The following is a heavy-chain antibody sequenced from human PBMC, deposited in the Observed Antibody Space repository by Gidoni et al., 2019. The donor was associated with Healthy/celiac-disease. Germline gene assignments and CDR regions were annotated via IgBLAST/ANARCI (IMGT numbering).Heavy chain of an antibody. J-gene: IGHJ4*02. V-gene: IGHV3-48*01. CDR3: ARDIELGEFDY. Sequence: EVQLVESGGGLVQPGGSLRLSCAASGFPFSIYSMNWVRQDPGKGLEWVSYISSSSSTIYYADSVKGRFTISRDNAKNSLYPQMNSLRAEDTAVYYCARDIELGEFDYWGQGTLVTVSS. D-gene: IGHD3-16*01. CDR1: GFPFSIYS. CDR2: ISSSSSTI.